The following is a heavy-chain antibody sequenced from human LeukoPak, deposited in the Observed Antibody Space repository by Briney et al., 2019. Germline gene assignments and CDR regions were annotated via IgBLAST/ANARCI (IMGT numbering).Heavy chain of an antibody. J-gene: IGHJ4*02. CDR1: GYTFTSYG. D-gene: IGHD6-13*01. Sequence: EASVKVSCKASGYTFTSYGISWVRQAPGQGLEWMGWISAYNGNTNYAQKLQGRVTMTTDTSTSTAYMELRSLRSDDTAVYYCARDVGGSDSSSWPLGYWGQGTLVTVSS. CDR3: ARDVGGSDSSSWPLGY. CDR2: ISAYNGNT. V-gene: IGHV1-18*01.